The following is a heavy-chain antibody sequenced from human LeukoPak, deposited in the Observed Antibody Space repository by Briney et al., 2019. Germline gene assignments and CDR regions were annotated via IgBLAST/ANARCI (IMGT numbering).Heavy chain of an antibody. CDR1: GYTFTSYY. V-gene: IGHV1-46*01. J-gene: IGHJ4*02. D-gene: IGHD3-10*01. CDR3: AKASGHLLDKSGYFDH. CDR2: INPSGGST. Sequence: ASVKVSCKASGYTFTSYYMHWVRQAPGQGLEWMGIINPSGGSTSYAQKFQGRVTMTRDTSTSTVYMELSSLRAEDTALYYCAKASGHLLDKSGYFDHWAREPWSPSLQ.